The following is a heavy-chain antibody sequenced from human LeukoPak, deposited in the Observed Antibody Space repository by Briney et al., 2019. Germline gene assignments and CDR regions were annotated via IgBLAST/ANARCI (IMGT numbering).Heavy chain of an antibody. D-gene: IGHD6-13*01. CDR3: ARSGYMWSYDY. CDR2: ISPNSGDT. Sequence: ASVKVSCKASGYTFTDYHLHWVRQAPGQGPEWMGWISPNSGDTGYAQKFQGRVTMTRDTSISTAYMELSRLRSDDTAVYSFARSGYMWSYDYWGQGTLVTVSS. CDR1: GYTFTDYH. V-gene: IGHV1-2*02. J-gene: IGHJ4*02.